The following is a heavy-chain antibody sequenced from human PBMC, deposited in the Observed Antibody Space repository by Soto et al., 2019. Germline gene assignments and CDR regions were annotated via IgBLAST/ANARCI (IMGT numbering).Heavy chain of an antibody. J-gene: IGHJ6*02. CDR2: IRSKANSYAI. CDR3: TASSPTDYYYYYGMDV. V-gene: IGHV3-73*01. Sequence: GGSLRLSCAASGFTFSGSAMHWVRQASGKGLEWVGRIRSKANSYAIAYAASVKGRFTISRDDSKNTAYLQMNSLKTENTAVYYCTASSPTDYYYYYGMDVWGQGTTVTVSS. CDR1: GFTFSGSA.